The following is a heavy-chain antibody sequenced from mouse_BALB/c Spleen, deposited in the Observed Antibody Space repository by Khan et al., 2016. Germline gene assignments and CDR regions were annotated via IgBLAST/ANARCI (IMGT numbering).Heavy chain of an antibody. D-gene: IGHD1-1*01. CDR1: VFNINDYY. Sequence: VQLQQSGAELVRSGASVKLSCTASVFNINDYYMHWVKQRPEQGLEWIGWIDPENGDTEYDPKFQGKATMTADTSSNAAYLQFSSLTSEDSAVYYWDAIYNGSDFYFDYWGQGTTLTVSA. J-gene: IGHJ2*01. CDR3: DAIYNGSDFYFDY. CDR2: IDPENGDT. V-gene: IGHV14-4*02.